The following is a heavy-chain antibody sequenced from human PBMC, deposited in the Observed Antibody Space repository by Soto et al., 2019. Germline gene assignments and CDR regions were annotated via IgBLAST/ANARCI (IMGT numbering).Heavy chain of an antibody. CDR1: GFTFRNYA. V-gene: IGHV3-23*01. CDR3: AKVFSPEGGNYFEY. J-gene: IGHJ4*02. Sequence: EVLLLESGGGLVQPGGSLRLSCAASGFTFRNYAMNWVRQAPGKGLEWVSAISNSFSDGNIHYADSVKGRFTISRDNDENTVFLEMNSLRAEDTAIYYCAKVFSPEGGNYFEYWGQGTLVTVSS. CDR2: ISNSFSDGNI.